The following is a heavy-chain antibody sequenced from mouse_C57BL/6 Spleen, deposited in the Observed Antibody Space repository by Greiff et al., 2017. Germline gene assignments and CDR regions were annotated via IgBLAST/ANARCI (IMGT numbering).Heavy chain of an antibody. CDR1: GYSITSGYY. V-gene: IGHV3-6*01. CDR3: ARGPTVVNYYAMDY. CDR2: ISYDGSN. Sequence: EVQLQESGPGLVKPSQSLSLTCSVTGYSITSGYYWNWIRQFPGNKLEWMGYISYDGSNNYNPSLKNRISITRDTSNNQFFLKLKSVTTEDTTTYYGARGPTVVNYYAMDYWGQGTSVTVSS. J-gene: IGHJ4*01. D-gene: IGHD1-1*01.